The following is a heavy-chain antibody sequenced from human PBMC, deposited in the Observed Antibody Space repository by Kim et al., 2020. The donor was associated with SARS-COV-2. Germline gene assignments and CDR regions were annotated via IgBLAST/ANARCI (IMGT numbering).Heavy chain of an antibody. CDR2: IYSGGST. CDR3: ARGKRAGISDYFDY. D-gene: IGHD1-20*01. J-gene: IGHJ4*02. Sequence: GGSLRLSCAASGFTVSSNYMSWVRQAPGKGLEWVSVIYSGGSTYYADSVKGRFTISRDNSKNTLYLQMNSLRAEDTAVYYCARGKRAGISDYFDYWGQGTLVTVSS. V-gene: IGHV3-53*01. CDR1: GFTVSSNY.